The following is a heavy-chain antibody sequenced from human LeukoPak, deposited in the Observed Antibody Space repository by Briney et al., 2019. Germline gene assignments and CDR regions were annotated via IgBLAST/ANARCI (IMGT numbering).Heavy chain of an antibody. V-gene: IGHV3-30*02. CDR1: GFTFSSYG. CDR2: IRYDGSNK. J-gene: IGHJ4*02. Sequence: PGGSLRLSCAASGFTFSSYGMHWVRQAPGKGLEWVAFIRYDGSNKYYADSVKGRFTISRDNSKNTLYLQMNSLRAEDTAVYYCAKTPLRFLEWLLGDWGQGTLVTVSS. D-gene: IGHD3-3*01. CDR3: AKTPLRFLEWLLGD.